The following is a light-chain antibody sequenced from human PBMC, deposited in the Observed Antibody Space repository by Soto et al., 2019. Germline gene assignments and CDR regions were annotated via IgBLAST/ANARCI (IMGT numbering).Light chain of an antibody. CDR1: QSVSRY. CDR2: GAS. Sequence: IVLTQAPGTLSLSPGERATLSCRASQSVSRYLTWYQQKPGQGPRVLIYGASSRATGIPDRFSGSGSGTDFTLTINRLEPEDFAVYYCQQYGSSRTWTFGQGTKVDIK. J-gene: IGKJ1*01. CDR3: QQYGSSRTWT. V-gene: IGKV3-20*01.